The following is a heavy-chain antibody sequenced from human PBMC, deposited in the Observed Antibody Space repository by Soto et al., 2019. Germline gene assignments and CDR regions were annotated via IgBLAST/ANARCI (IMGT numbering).Heavy chain of an antibody. J-gene: IGHJ4*02. Sequence: SETLSLTCTVSGGSISRGGDYWSWIRHHPGKGLEWIGYIYYSGSTYYNPSLKSRVTISVDTAKNQLSLKLTSVTAAYTAVYYCARERALRPHSAFWSAFGETPPAPPPYYFHSWRQGTLVTVSS. V-gene: IGHV4-31*03. CDR1: GGSISRGGDY. CDR3: ARERALRPHSAFWSAFGETPPAPPPYYFHS. CDR2: IYYSGST. D-gene: IGHD3-3*01.